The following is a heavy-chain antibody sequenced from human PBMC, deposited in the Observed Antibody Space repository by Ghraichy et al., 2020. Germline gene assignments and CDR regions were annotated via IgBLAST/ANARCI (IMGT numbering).Heavy chain of an antibody. D-gene: IGHD2-8*01. CDR1: GGSISSFY. CDR2: IYYSGST. V-gene: IGHV4-59*01. Sequence: PETLSLTCTVSGGSISSFYWSWIRQPPGKGLEWIGYIYYSGSTDYNPSLESRVTISVDTSKNQFSLKLSSVTAADTAVYYCARGSVSRWYYFDYWGQGTLVTVSS. J-gene: IGHJ4*02. CDR3: ARGSVSRWYYFDY.